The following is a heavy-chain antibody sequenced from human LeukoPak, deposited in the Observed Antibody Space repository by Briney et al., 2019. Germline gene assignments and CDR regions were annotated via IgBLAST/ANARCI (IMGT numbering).Heavy chain of an antibody. D-gene: IGHD6-13*01. CDR1: GGTFSSYA. CDR3: ARDSSSWYEYYFDY. V-gene: IGHV1-69*13. Sequence: GASVKVSCKASGGTFSSYAISWVRQAPGQGLEWMGGIIPIFGTANYAQKFQGRVTITADESTSTAYMELSSLRSEDTAMYYCARDSSSWYEYYFDYWGQGTLVTVSS. CDR2: IIPIFGTA. J-gene: IGHJ4*02.